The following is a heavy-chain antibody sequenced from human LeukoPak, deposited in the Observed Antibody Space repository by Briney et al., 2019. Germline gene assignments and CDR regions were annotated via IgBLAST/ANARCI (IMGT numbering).Heavy chain of an antibody. J-gene: IGHJ5*02. CDR3: ARGTRDIAFGWTNWFDP. V-gene: IGHV1-2*02. CDR2: INPNSGGT. Sequence: ASVKVSCKASGYTFTGYYMHWVRQAPGQGLEWMAWINPNSGGTNYAQKFQGRVTMTRDTSISTAYMELSRLRSDDTAVYYCARGTRDIAFGWTNWFDPWGQGTLVTVSS. CDR1: GYTFTGYY. D-gene: IGHD5-12*01.